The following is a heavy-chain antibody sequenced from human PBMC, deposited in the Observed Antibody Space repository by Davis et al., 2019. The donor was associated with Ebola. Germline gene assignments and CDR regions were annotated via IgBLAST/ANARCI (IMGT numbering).Heavy chain of an antibody. CDR3: ARDAGMAALGY. J-gene: IGHJ4*02. CDR1: GYTFTSYD. Sequence: ASVKVSCKASGYTFTSYDINWVRQATGQGLEWMGIINPSGGSTSYAQKFQGRVTMTRDTSTSTVYMELSSPRSEDTAVYYCARDAGMAALGYWGQGTLVTVSS. D-gene: IGHD3-10*01. V-gene: IGHV1-46*01. CDR2: INPSGGST.